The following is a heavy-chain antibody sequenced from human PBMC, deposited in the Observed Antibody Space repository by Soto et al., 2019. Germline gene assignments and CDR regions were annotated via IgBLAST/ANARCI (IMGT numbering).Heavy chain of an antibody. CDR2: INHSGST. CDR1: GGSFSGYY. CDR3: ARGGRSGWYNY. D-gene: IGHD6-19*01. J-gene: IGHJ4*02. V-gene: IGHV4-34*01. Sequence: SETLSLTCAVYGGSFSGYYWSWIRQPPGKGLEWIGEINHSGSTNYNPSLKSRVTISVDTSKNQFSLKLSSVTAADTAVYYCARGGRSGWYNYWGRGTLVTVSS.